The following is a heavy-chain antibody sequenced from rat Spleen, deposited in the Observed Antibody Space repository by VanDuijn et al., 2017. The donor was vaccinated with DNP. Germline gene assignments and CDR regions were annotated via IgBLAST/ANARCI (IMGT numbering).Heavy chain of an antibody. Sequence: QVQLKESGPGLVQPSQTLSLTCTVSGLSLISYHVHWVRQPPGKGLEWIAAISGGGVTYYNSPLKSRLSIRKDTSKSQVFLKMNSLQTEDTAMYFCARYYGYNYYAMDAWGQGTSVTVSS. V-gene: IGHV2S12*01. J-gene: IGHJ4*01. D-gene: IGHD1-9*01. CDR1: GLSLISYH. CDR3: ARYYGYNYYAMDA. CDR2: ISGGGVT.